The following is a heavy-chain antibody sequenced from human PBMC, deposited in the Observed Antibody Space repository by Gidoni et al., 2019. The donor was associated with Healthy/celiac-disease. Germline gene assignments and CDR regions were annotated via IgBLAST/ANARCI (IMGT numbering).Heavy chain of an antibody. Sequence: QLQLQESGPGLGKPSETLSLTCTVPGVSISRSSYYWGWIRQPPGKGLEWIGSIYYSGSTYYNPSLKSRVTISADTSKNQLSLKLSSVTAADTAVYYCARRSGSYYATPWRSFDYWGQGTLVTVSS. J-gene: IGHJ4*02. D-gene: IGHD1-26*01. CDR3: ARRSGSYYATPWRSFDY. CDR1: GVSISRSSYY. CDR2: IYYSGST. V-gene: IGHV4-39*01.